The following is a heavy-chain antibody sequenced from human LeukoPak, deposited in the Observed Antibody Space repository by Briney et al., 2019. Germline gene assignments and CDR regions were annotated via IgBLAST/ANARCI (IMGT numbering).Heavy chain of an antibody. Sequence: SQTLSLTCTVSGGSISSGGYYWSWIRQHPGKGLEWIGYIYYSGSTYYNPSLKSRVTISVDTSKNQFSLKLSSVTAADTAVYYCARHSSSWHWFDPWGQGTLVTVSS. CDR3: ARHSSSWHWFDP. J-gene: IGHJ5*02. CDR1: GGSISSGGYY. CDR2: IYYSGST. V-gene: IGHV4-31*03. D-gene: IGHD6-13*01.